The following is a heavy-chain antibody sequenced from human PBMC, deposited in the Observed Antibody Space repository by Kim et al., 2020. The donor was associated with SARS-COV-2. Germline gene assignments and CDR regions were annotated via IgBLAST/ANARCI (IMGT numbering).Heavy chain of an antibody. CDR2: ISWNSGSI. CDR1: GFTFGDYA. D-gene: IGHD6-19*01. CDR3: ARGVGGWYVDFYYYGMDV. Sequence: GGSLRLSCAASGFTFGDYAMHWVRQAPGKGLEWVSGISWNSGSIGYADSVKGRFTISRDNAKNSLYLQMNSLRAEDTALYYCARGVGGWYVDFYYYGMDVWGQGTTVTVSS. V-gene: IGHV3-9*01. J-gene: IGHJ6*02.